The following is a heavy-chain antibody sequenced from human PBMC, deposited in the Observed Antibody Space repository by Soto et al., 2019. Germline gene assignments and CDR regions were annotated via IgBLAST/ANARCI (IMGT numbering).Heavy chain of an antibody. D-gene: IGHD1-26*01. V-gene: IGHV3-48*02. J-gene: IGHJ5*02. CDR1: GFTFSSYS. CDR3: ARNLAGRGWRGWFDP. Sequence: EVQLVESGGGLVEPGGSLRLCCAASGFTFSSYSMNWVRQAPGKGLEWVSYISSSSSTIYYAYSVKGRFTISRDNAKNSLYLQMDSLRDEYTAVYYCARNLAGRGWRGWFDPWGQGTLVTVSS. CDR2: ISSSSSTI.